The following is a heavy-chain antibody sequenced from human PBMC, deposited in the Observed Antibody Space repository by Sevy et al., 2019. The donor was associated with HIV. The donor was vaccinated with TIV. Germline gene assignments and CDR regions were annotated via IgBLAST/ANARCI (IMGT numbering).Heavy chain of an antibody. J-gene: IGHJ2*01. CDR1: GFTFSRYG. CDR3: ASGLAYWYFDL. D-gene: IGHD2-15*01. CDR2: IRYDGSNK. V-gene: IGHV3-30*02. Sequence: GGSPRLSCAASGFTFSRYGMHWVRQSPGKGLEWVAFIRYDGSNKYFADSVKGRFTISRDNSDNTVFLQMNSLRAEDSAVYYCASGLAYWYFDLWGRGTLVTVSS.